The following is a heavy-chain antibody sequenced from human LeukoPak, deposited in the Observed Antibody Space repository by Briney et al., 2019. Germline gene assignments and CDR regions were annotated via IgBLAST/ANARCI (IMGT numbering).Heavy chain of an antibody. CDR2: INQEGSEK. D-gene: IGHD6-13*01. V-gene: IGHV3-7*01. J-gene: IGHJ4*02. Sequence: GGSLRLSCAASGFTFSSHWMSWVRQTPGQGLEWVANINQEGSEKYYLDSVKGRFTISRDNAKNSLYLQMNSPRAEDTAVYYCARDGTAPGVYFDYWGQGTLVTVSS. CDR1: GFTFSSHW. CDR3: ARDGTAPGVYFDY.